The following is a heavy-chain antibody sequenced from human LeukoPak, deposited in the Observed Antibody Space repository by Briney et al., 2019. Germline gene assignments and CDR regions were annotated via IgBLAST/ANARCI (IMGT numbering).Heavy chain of an antibody. D-gene: IGHD5-18*01. CDR3: AKDRGAKGNTAMVN. Sequence: GSLRLSFVASGFSFISHWMHWVRQAPGKGLVWVSRINGDESRTFFADSVRGRFTISRDNAKNTVYLEMNSLTDEDTAVYYCAKDRGAKGNTAMVNWGQGTLVTVSS. V-gene: IGHV3-74*01. CDR1: GFSFISHW. J-gene: IGHJ4*02. CDR2: INGDESRT.